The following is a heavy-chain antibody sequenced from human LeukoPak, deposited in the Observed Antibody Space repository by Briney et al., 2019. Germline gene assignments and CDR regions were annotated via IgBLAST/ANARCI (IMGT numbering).Heavy chain of an antibody. CDR1: GFTFSSYG. J-gene: IGHJ4*02. CDR3: ARGARGDYYDSSGYYQPFDY. Sequence: GGSLRLSCAASGFTFSSYGMSWVRQAPGKGLEWVSAISGSGGSTYYADSVKGRFTISRDNSRNTLYLQMNSLRAEDTAVSYCARGARGDYYDSSGYYQPFDYWGQGILVTVSS. V-gene: IGHV3-23*01. D-gene: IGHD3-22*01. CDR2: ISGSGGST.